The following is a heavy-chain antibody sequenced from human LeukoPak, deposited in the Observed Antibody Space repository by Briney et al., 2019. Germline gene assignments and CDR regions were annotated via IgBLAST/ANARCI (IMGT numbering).Heavy chain of an antibody. CDR3: ARPSLYYYEMGRGFDY. Sequence: SVKVSCKASGYTFTSYGISWVRQAPGQGLEWMGGIIPIFGTANYAQKFQGRVTITADESTSTAYMELSSLRSEDTAVYYCARPSLYYYEMGRGFDYWGQGTLVTVSS. J-gene: IGHJ4*02. D-gene: IGHD3-22*01. CDR1: GYTFTSYG. CDR2: IIPIFGTA. V-gene: IGHV1-69*13.